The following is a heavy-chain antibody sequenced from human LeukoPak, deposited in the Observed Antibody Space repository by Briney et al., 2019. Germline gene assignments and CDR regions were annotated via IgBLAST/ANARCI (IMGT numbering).Heavy chain of an antibody. J-gene: IGHJ6*04. CDR2: INAGNGNT. CDR3: AREGILWFGESPYYYYGMDV. Sequence: ASVTVSCKASGYTFTSYAMHWVRQAPGQRLEWMGWINAGNGNTKYSQKFQGRVTITRDTSASTAYMELSSLRSEDTAVYYCAREGILWFGESPYYYYGMDVWGKGTTVTVSS. CDR1: GYTFTSYA. D-gene: IGHD3-10*01. V-gene: IGHV1-3*01.